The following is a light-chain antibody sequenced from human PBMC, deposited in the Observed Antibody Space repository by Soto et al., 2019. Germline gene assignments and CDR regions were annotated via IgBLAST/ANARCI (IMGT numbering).Light chain of an antibody. J-gene: IGKJ2*01. CDR3: QQSYSSPVT. Sequence: DIQMTQSPSSLSASVGDGVTITCRTSQNIRRYLNWYQQKPGQAPKLLIYTASNLQSGVPSRFSGSGSGTDFTLTIISLQPEDFATYYCQQSYSSPVTFGQGTKLEIK. CDR1: QNIRRY. CDR2: TAS. V-gene: IGKV1-39*01.